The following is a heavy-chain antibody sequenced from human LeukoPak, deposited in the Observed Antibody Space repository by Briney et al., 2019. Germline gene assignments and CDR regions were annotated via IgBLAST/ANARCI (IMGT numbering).Heavy chain of an antibody. CDR3: ARKYSGYDYGY. CDR2: IKEDGSEK. CDR1: GFTFSSYW. D-gene: IGHD5-12*01. Sequence: GGSLRLSYAASGFTFSSYWMSWVRQAPGKGLEWVANIKEDGSEKNYVDSVKGRFTISRDNAKNSLYLQMNSLRVEDMAVYYCARKYSGYDYGYWGQGTLVTVSS. V-gene: IGHV3-7*04. J-gene: IGHJ4*02.